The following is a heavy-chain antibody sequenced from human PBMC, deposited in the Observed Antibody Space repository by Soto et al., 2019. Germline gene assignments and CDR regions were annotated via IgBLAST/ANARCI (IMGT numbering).Heavy chain of an antibody. J-gene: IGHJ6*02. CDR3: ARADRTLVTSYGLDV. CDR2: INHSGTT. V-gene: IGHV4-34*01. Sequence: SETLSLTCAVSGGSFSGFYWTWIRQHPGEGLEWIGEINHSGTTNFNPSLRSRLTISLDSSKKHFSLKLTSMTAADAAVYYCARADRTLVTSYGLDVWGQGTTVTVSS. CDR1: GGSFSGFY. D-gene: IGHD2-21*02.